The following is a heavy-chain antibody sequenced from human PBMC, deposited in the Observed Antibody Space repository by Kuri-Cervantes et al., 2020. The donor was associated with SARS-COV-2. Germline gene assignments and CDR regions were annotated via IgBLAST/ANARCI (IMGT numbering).Heavy chain of an antibody. CDR2: ISYDGSNK. V-gene: IGHV3-30*03. Sequence: GESLKISCAASGFTFSSYSMNWVRQAPGKGLEWVAVISYDGSNKYYADSVKGRFTISRDNSKNTLYLQMNSLRAEDTAVYYCAGELLLYFDYWGQGTLVTVSS. CDR1: GFTFSSYS. CDR3: AGELLLYFDY. D-gene: IGHD3-10*01. J-gene: IGHJ4*02.